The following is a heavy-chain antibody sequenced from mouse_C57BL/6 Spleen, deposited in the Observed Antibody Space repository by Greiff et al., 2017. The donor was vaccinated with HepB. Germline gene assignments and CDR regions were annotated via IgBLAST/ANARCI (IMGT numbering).Heavy chain of an antibody. CDR1: GYAFSSYW. CDR3: AISYYYGSSLYAMDY. J-gene: IGHJ4*01. V-gene: IGHV1-80*01. Sequence: VQLQQSGAELVKPGASVKISCKASGYAFSSYWMNWVKQRPGKGLEWIGQIYPGDGDTNYNGKFKGKATLTADKSSSKAYMQLSSLTSEDSAVYFSAISYYYGSSLYAMDYWGQGTSVTVSS. CDR2: IYPGDGDT. D-gene: IGHD1-1*01.